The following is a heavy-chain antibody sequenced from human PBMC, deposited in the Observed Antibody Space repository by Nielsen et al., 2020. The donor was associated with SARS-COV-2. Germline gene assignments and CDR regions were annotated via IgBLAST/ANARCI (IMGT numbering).Heavy chain of an antibody. CDR3: ARGEYSSPKGAFDI. Sequence: GESLKISCAASGFTFSSYGMHWVRQAPGKGLEWVAVISYDGSNKYYADSVKGRFTISRDNAKNSLYLQMNSLRAEDTAVYYCARGEYSSPKGAFDIWGQGTMVTVSS. V-gene: IGHV3-30*03. D-gene: IGHD6-6*01. J-gene: IGHJ3*02. CDR2: ISYDGSNK. CDR1: GFTFSSYG.